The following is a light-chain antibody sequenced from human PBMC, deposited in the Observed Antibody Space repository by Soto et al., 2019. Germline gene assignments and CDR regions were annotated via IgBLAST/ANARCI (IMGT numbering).Light chain of an antibody. CDR3: RSYTSSSTLV. Sequence: QSSLTQPASVSGSPGHSITISCTGTSIDVGGYNYVSWYQQHPGKAPKLIIYEVSNRPSGVSNRFSGSKSGNTASLTISGLQAEDEADYYCRSYTSSSTLVFGTGTKVTVL. CDR2: EVS. J-gene: IGLJ1*01. CDR1: SIDVGGYNY. V-gene: IGLV2-14*01.